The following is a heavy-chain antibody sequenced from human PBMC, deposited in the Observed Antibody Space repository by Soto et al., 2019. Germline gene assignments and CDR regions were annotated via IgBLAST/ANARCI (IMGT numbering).Heavy chain of an antibody. CDR1: GFTFSSYS. CDR2: ISSSSSYI. D-gene: IGHD5-12*01. J-gene: IGHJ4*02. Sequence: GGSLRLSCAASGFTFSSYSMNWVRQAPGKGLEWVSSISSSSSYIYYADSVKGRFTISRDNAKNSLYLQMNSLRAEDTAVYYCARSGYDFPFFDYWGQGTLVTVSS. CDR3: ARSGYDFPFFDY. V-gene: IGHV3-21*01.